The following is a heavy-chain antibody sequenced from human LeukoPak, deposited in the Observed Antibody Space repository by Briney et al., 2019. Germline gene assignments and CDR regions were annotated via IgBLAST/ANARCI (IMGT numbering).Heavy chain of an antibody. V-gene: IGHV1-3*01. CDR2: INAGNGNT. CDR3: ARDDSSGIPFDY. D-gene: IGHD3-22*01. J-gene: IGHJ4*02. CDR1: GYTFTSYY. Sequence: ASVKVSCKASGYTFTSYYMHWVRQAPGQRLEWMGWINAGNGNTKYSQKFQGRVTITRDTSASTAYMELSSLRSEDTAVYYCARDDSSGIPFDYWGQGTLVTVSS.